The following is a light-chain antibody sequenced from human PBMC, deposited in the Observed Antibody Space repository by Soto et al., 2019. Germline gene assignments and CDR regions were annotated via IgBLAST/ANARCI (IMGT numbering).Light chain of an antibody. V-gene: IGKV3-20*01. CDR3: QQYAASPFT. CDR1: QTVTSNF. Sequence: EIVLTQSPGTLSLSPGERATLSCRASQTVTSNFLAWYQQKPGQAPRLLIYGASSRATGIPDRFSGSGSGTDFTLTIASLEPEDFAVYACQQYAASPFTVGQGTKVEIK. CDR2: GAS. J-gene: IGKJ1*01.